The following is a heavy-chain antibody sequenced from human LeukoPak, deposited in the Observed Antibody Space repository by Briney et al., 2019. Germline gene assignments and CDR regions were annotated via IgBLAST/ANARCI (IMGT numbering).Heavy chain of an antibody. Sequence: PGGSLRLSCAASGFTVSSNYMSWARQAPGKGLEWVSVIYSGGSAYYADSVKDRFTISRDNSKNSLYLQMNSLRAEDTAVYYCARDLGSPAGYWGQGTLVTVSS. CDR1: GFTVSSNY. CDR2: IYSGGSA. D-gene: IGHD3-10*01. J-gene: IGHJ4*02. CDR3: ARDLGSPAGY. V-gene: IGHV3-66*01.